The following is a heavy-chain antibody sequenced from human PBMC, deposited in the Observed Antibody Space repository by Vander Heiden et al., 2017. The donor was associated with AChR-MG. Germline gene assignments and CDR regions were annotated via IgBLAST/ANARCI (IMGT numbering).Heavy chain of an antibody. CDR3: ARDPSNSSGRRVYMDV. D-gene: IGHD6-19*01. CDR1: GYTVTKYG. V-gene: IGHV1-18*01. Sequence: QVHLVQSGAEVKNPGASVIVSCQASGYTVTKYGISWVRQAPGRGLEWMGWSSCYNGDTDYAQKLQGRVTLLRDASTNTVYMELRSLISDDTAVYFCARDPSNSSGRRVYMDVWGKGTTVTVSS. J-gene: IGHJ6*03. CDR2: SSCYNGDT.